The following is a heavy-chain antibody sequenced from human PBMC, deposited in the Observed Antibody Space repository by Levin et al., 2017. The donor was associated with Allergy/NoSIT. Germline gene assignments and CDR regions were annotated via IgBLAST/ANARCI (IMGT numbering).Heavy chain of an antibody. V-gene: IGHV3-30*18. Sequence: PGGSLRLSCTASGFTFSTYGMHWVRQAPGKGLEWVAVISHDGNSKYHAESVKGRLTISRDNSKNALYLQMNSLRVEDTAIYYCAKVMTAMTTGRPDYWGQGTLVTVSS. CDR2: ISHDGNSK. J-gene: IGHJ4*02. D-gene: IGHD4-17*01. CDR3: AKVMTAMTTGRPDY. CDR1: GFTFSTYG.